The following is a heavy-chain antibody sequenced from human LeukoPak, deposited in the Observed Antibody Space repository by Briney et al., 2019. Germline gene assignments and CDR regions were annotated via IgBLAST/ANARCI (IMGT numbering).Heavy chain of an antibody. Sequence: ASVKVSCKASGGTFSSHPFTWVRQAPGQGLEWMGEITPIFGTANYAQRFQGRVTITADESTSTVYMELTSLRSDDTALYYCARNSRVASTSGLNYWGQGTLVTVSS. J-gene: IGHJ4*02. CDR3: ARNSRVASTSGLNY. V-gene: IGHV1-69*01. D-gene: IGHD5-12*01. CDR1: GGTFSSHP. CDR2: ITPIFGTA.